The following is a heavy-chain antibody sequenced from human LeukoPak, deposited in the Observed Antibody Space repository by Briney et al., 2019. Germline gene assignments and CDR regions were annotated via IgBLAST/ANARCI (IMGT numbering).Heavy chain of an antibody. CDR1: GFTFSSYG. CDR3: ALLGDYFDY. V-gene: IGHV3-30*03. D-gene: IGHD3-16*01. Sequence: PGGSLRLSCAASGFTFSSYGMHWVRQAPGKGLEWVAVISYDGSNKYYADSVKGRFTTSRDNSKNTLYLQMNSLRAEDTAVYYCALLGDYFDYWGQGTLVTVSS. CDR2: ISYDGSNK. J-gene: IGHJ4*02.